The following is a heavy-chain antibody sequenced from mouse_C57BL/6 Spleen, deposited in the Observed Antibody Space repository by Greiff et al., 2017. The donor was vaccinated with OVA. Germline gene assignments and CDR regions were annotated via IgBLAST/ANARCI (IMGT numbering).Heavy chain of an antibody. CDR2: INPSNGGT. V-gene: IGHV1-53*01. CDR3: ARSRVYDGYYHYYAMDY. CDR1: GYTFTSYW. Sequence: QVQLQQSGTELVKPGASVKLSCKASGYTFTSYWMHWVKQRPGQGLEWIGNINPSNGGTNYNEKFKSKATLTVDKSSSTAYMQLSSLTSEDSAVYYCARSRVYDGYYHYYAMDYWGQGTSVTVSS. D-gene: IGHD2-3*01. J-gene: IGHJ4*01.